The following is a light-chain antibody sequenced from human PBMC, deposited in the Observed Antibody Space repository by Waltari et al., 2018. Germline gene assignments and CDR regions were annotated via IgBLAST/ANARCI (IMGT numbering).Light chain of an antibody. CDR1: SSDLGWYAL. CDR2: DVT. J-gene: IGLJ3*02. Sequence: QSALTQSAAVYGPPGQSVTSSCTRSSSDLGWYALVPWYQQHPGNAPKLVISDVTKRPSGVSDRFSGSKSGDTASLTISGLQFEDEADYYCCSYAGNYIWVFGGGTRLTVL. CDR3: CSYAGNYIWV. V-gene: IGLV2-23*02.